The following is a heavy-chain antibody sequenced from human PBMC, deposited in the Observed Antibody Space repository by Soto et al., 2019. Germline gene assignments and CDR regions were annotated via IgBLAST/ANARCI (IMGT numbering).Heavy chain of an antibody. Sequence: GGSLRLSFVASEFTFSSYWMHWVRQAPGKGLVWVSRINSDGSSTNYADSVKGRFTVSRDNSKNTLYLQVNSLRAEDTAVYYCARDKRDLRFLEWSYYFDYWGQGT. D-gene: IGHD3-3*01. J-gene: IGHJ4*02. V-gene: IGHV3-74*01. CDR2: INSDGSST. CDR3: ARDKRDLRFLEWSYYFDY. CDR1: EFTFSSYW.